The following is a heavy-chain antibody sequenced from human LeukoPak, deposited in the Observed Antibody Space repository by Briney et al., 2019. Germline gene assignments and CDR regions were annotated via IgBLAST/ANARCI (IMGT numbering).Heavy chain of an antibody. J-gene: IGHJ4*02. CDR1: GFTFSSYA. Sequence: PRGSLRLSCAASGFTFSSYAMHWVRQAPGKGLEWVAVISYDGSNKYYADSVKGRFTISRDNSKNTLYLQMNSLRAEDTAVYYCARDYYDSSGYPDYWGQGTLVTVSS. CDR2: ISYDGSNK. CDR3: ARDYYDSSGYPDY. D-gene: IGHD3-22*01. V-gene: IGHV3-30*04.